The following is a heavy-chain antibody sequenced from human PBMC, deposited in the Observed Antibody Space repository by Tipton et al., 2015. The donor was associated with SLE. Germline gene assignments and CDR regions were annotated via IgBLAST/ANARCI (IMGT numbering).Heavy chain of an antibody. J-gene: IGHJ4*02. CDR2: IYYSGST. D-gene: IGHD5-12*01. CDR1: GGSASSGSYY. CDR3: AREDVSEGATNYFDY. V-gene: IGHV4-61*01. Sequence: TLSLTCTVSGGSASSGSYYWSWIRQPPGKGLEWIGYIYYSGSTNYNPSLKSRVTISVDTSKNQFSLKLSSVTAADTAVYYCAREDVSEGATNYFDYWGQGTLVTVSS.